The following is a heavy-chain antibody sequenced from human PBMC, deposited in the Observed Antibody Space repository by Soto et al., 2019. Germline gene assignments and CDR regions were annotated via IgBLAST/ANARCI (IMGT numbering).Heavy chain of an antibody. CDR1: GFTFSSYA. Sequence: GGSLRLSCAASGFTFSSYAMSWVRQAPGKGLEWVSAISGSGGSTYYADSVKGRFTISRDNSKNTLYLQMNSLRAEDTAVYYYAKVLVEDFWSGYSSEYYYYYMDVWGKGTTLTVSS. CDR2: ISGSGGST. J-gene: IGHJ6*03. CDR3: AKVLVEDFWSGYSSEYYYYYMDV. V-gene: IGHV3-23*01. D-gene: IGHD3-3*01.